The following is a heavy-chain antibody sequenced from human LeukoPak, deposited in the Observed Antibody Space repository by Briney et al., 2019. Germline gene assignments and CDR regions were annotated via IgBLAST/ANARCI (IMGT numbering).Heavy chain of an antibody. CDR1: GGSFSGYY. V-gene: IGHV4-34*01. D-gene: IGHD2-21*02. J-gene: IGHJ4*02. CDR2: INHSGST. Sequence: SETLSLTCAVYGGSFSGYYWSWIRQPPGKALEWIGEINHSGSTNYNPSLKSRVTISVDTSKNQFSLKLSSVTAADTAVYYCARGPYCGGDCYSHLDYWGQGTLVTVSS. CDR3: ARGPYCGGDCYSHLDY.